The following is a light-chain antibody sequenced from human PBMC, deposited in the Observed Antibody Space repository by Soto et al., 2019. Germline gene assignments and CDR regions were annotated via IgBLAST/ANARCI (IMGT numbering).Light chain of an antibody. CDR1: SSDIGGYNY. CDR2: EVS. V-gene: IGLV2-14*01. Sequence: QSVLTQPASVSGSPGQSITISCTGTSSDIGGYNYVSWYQQHPGKAPKLMLYEVSNRPSGVSNRFSGSKSGNTASLTISGLQAEDEADYYCSSYTNTNTRVFGGGTKLTVL. CDR3: SSYTNTNTRV. J-gene: IGLJ3*02.